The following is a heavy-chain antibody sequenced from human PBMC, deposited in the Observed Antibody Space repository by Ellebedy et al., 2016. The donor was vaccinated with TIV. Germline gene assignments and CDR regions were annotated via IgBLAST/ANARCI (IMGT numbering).Heavy chain of an antibody. J-gene: IGHJ3*02. Sequence: GESLKISXAASGFTFSSYSMNWVRQAPGKGLEWVAVISYDGSNKYYADSVKGRFTISRDNSKNTLYLQMNSLRAEDTAVYYCARAGRRDGYNWFGPSREDAFDIWGQGTMVTVSS. D-gene: IGHD5-24*01. CDR3: ARAGRRDGYNWFGPSREDAFDI. V-gene: IGHV3-30*03. CDR1: GFTFSSYS. CDR2: ISYDGSNK.